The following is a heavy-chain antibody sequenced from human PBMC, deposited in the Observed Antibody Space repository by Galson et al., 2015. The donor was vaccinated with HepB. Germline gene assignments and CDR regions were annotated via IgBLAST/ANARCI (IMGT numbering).Heavy chain of an antibody. D-gene: IGHD2-2*01. CDR1: GFTFSDCY. Sequence: SLRLSCAASGFTFSDCYMSWIRQAPGKGLEWVSYISSSGTYTKYADSVKGRFTISRDNAKNSLYLQMNSLRADDTAVYYCARDPGGSSSLVDYWGQGTLVTVSS. CDR3: ARDPGGSSSLVDY. V-gene: IGHV3-11*05. J-gene: IGHJ4*02. CDR2: ISSSGTYT.